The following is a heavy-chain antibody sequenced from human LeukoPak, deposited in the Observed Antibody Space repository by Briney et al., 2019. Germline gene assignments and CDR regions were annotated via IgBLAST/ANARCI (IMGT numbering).Heavy chain of an antibody. CDR1: GFTFSSFG. D-gene: IGHD2-15*01. CDR3: AKRYCSGGSCHPYYYYMDV. CDR2: IRYDGSTK. V-gene: IGHV3-30*02. Sequence: PGGSLRLSCAASGFTFSSFGMHWVRQAPGKGLAWVAFIRYDGSTKYYADSVKGRFTIYRDNSKNTLYLQMNSLRAEDTAVYYCAKRYCSGGSCHPYYYYMDVWGKGTTVTVSS. J-gene: IGHJ6*03.